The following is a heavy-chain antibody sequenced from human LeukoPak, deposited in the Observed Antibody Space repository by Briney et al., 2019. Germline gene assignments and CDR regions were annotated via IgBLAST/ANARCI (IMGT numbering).Heavy chain of an antibody. D-gene: IGHD5-24*01. Sequence: GALRLSCAASGFTFSSYAMSWVRQAPGKGLEWVSAISGSGGSTYYADSVKGRFTISRDNAKNSLYLQMNSLRAEDTAVYYCARGDGYGYYWGQGTLVTVSS. V-gene: IGHV3-23*01. CDR1: GFTFSSYA. CDR2: ISGSGGST. CDR3: ARGDGYGYY. J-gene: IGHJ4*02.